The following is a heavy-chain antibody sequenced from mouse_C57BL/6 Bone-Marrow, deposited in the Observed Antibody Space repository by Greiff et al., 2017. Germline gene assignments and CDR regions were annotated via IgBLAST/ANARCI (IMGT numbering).Heavy chain of an antibody. CDR1: GYTFTDYY. V-gene: IGHV1-26*01. J-gene: IGHJ2*01. CDR2: INPNNGGT. CDR3: ARRWFLLWLRLDY. Sequence: EVQLQQSGPELVKPGASVKISCKASGYTFTDYYMNWVKQSHGKSLEWIGDINPNNGGTSYNQKFKGKATLTVDKSSSTAYMELRSLTSEDSAVYYCARRWFLLWLRLDYWGQGTTRTVSS. D-gene: IGHD2-2*01.